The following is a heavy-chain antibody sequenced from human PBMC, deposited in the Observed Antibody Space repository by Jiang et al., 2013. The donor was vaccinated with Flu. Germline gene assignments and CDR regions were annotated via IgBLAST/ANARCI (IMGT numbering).Heavy chain of an antibody. D-gene: IGHD4-23*01. CDR2: IYYSGST. V-gene: IGHV4-39*01. CDR3: ARYYGGKVPYYFDY. Sequence: GPGLVKPSETLSLTCTVSGGSISSSSYYWGWIRQPPGKGLEWIGSIYYSGSTYYNPSLKSRVTISVDTSKNQFSLKLSSVTAADTAVYYCARYYGGKVPYYFDYWGQGTLVTVSS. CDR1: GGSISSSSYY. J-gene: IGHJ4*02.